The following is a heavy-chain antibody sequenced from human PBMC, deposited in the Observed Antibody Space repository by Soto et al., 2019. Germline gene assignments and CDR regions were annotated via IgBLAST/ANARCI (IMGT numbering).Heavy chain of an antibody. Sequence: SETLSLICTVSGGSISSSSYYWGWIRQPPGKGLEWIGSIYYSGSTYYNPSLKSRVTISVDTSKNQFSLKLSSVTAADTAVYYCASTVRYFDWLLSDFDYWGQGTLVTVSS. CDR3: ASTVRYFDWLLSDFDY. CDR2: IYYSGST. D-gene: IGHD3-9*01. V-gene: IGHV4-39*01. CDR1: GGSISSSSYY. J-gene: IGHJ4*02.